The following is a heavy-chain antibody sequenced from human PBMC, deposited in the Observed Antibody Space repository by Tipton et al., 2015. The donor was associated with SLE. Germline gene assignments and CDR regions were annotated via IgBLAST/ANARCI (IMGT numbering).Heavy chain of an antibody. CDR1: GGSISSHY. D-gene: IGHD3-16*01. Sequence: LRLSCTVSGGSISSHYWSWIRQPPGKGLEWIGYIYYSGGISCNPSLKSRVTISVDTSKNQFSLKLSSVTAADTAVYYCARDGARAFDIWGQGTMVTVSS. V-gene: IGHV4-59*11. CDR3: ARDGARAFDI. CDR2: IYYSGGI. J-gene: IGHJ3*02.